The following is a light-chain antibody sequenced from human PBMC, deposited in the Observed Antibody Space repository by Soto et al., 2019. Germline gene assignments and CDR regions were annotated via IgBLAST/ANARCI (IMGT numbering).Light chain of an antibody. V-gene: IGKV3-20*01. Sequence: EIVLTQSPGTLSLSPGERATLSCRASQSVSNSYLAWYQQKPGQAPRLLIYGASSRATGIPDRFSGSGSGTDFTLTISRLEPEDLAVYYCQHYGGSSRTFGQGTKVEIK. CDR3: QHYGGSSRT. CDR1: QSVSNSY. CDR2: GAS. J-gene: IGKJ1*01.